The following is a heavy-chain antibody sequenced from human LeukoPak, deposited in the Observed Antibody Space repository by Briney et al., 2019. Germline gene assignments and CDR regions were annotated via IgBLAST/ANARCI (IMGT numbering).Heavy chain of an antibody. CDR2: ISWNSGSI. CDR1: GFTLSSYA. V-gene: IGHV3-9*01. Sequence: GRSLRLSCAASGFTLSSYAMHWVRQAPGKGLEWVSGISWNSGSIGYADSVKGRFTISRDNAKNSLYLQMNSLRVEDTAVYYCARGRPHGNDYWGQGTLVTVSS. D-gene: IGHD4-23*01. CDR3: ARGRPHGNDY. J-gene: IGHJ4*02.